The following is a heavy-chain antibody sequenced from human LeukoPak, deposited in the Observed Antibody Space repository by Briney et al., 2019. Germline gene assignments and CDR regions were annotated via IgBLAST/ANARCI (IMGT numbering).Heavy chain of an antibody. V-gene: IGHV4-30-4*08. J-gene: IGHJ6*03. CDR2: IYYSGST. Sequence: SETLSLTCTVSGGSISSGDYYWSWIRQPPGKGLEWIGYIYYSGSTYYNPSLKSRVTISVDTSKNQFSLKLSSVTAADTAVYYCAREKTGTATVYYYMDVWGKGTTVTVSS. CDR3: AREKTGTATVYYYMDV. CDR1: GGSISSGDYY. D-gene: IGHD1-1*01.